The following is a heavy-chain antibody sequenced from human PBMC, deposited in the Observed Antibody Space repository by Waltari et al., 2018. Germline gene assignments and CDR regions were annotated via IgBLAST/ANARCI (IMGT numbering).Heavy chain of an antibody. CDR2: IKGDGSDK. D-gene: IGHD2-21*02. CDR3: PTILSGDTPWFDH. CDR1: GLNVRGDW. J-gene: IGHJ5*02. V-gene: IGHV3-7*01. Sequence: EVRVVESGGGLVQPGGSLRLSCASSGLNVRGDWMSWVRQAPGKGLEWVANIKGDGSDKFYADSVNGRFTISRDNAKNSLYLQMDSLRSEDTAVYYCPTILSGDTPWFDHWGQGIMVTVSS.